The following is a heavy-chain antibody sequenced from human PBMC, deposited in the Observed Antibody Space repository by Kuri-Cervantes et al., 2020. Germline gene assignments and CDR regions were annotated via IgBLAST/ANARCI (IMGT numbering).Heavy chain of an antibody. Sequence: SGPTLVKPTQTLTLTCTFSGFSLSTSGMCVSWIRQPPGKALEWLARTDWDDDKYYSTSLKTRLTISKDTSKNQVVLTMTNMDPVDTATYYCARDYGDSSNPYYYYGMDVWGQGTTVTVSS. V-gene: IGHV2-70*11. D-gene: IGHD4-17*01. CDR2: TDWDDDK. J-gene: IGHJ6*02. CDR1: GFSLSTSGMC. CDR3: ARDYGDSSNPYYYYGMDV.